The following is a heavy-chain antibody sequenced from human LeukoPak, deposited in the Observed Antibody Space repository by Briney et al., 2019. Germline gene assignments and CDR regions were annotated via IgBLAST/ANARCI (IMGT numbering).Heavy chain of an antibody. V-gene: IGHV4-34*01. CDR1: GGSFSGYY. CDR3: ARGRGSVVRGAGPQPFDY. CDR2: INHSGST. D-gene: IGHD3-10*01. Sequence: SETLSLTCAVYGGSFSGYYWSWIRQPPGKGLEWIGEINHSGSTNYNPSLKSRVTISVDTSKNQFSLKLSSVTAADTAVYYCARGRGSVVRGAGPQPFDYWGQGTLVTVSS. J-gene: IGHJ4*02.